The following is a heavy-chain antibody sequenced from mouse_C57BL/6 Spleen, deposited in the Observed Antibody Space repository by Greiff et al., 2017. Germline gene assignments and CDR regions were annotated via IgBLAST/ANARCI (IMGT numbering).Heavy chain of an antibody. D-gene: IGHD2-1*01. CDR2: ISDGGSYT. V-gene: IGHV5-4*01. CDR1: GFTFSSYA. Sequence: EVKLMESGGGLVKPGGSLKLSCAASGFTFSSYAMSWVRQTPEKRLEWVATISDGGSYTYYPDNVKGRFTISRDNAKNNLYLQMSHLKSEDTAMYYCAREEDYGNYVFDYWGQGTTLTVSS. CDR3: AREEDYGNYVFDY. J-gene: IGHJ2*01.